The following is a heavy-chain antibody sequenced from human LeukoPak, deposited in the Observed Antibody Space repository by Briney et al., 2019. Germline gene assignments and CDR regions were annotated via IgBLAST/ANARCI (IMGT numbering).Heavy chain of an antibody. V-gene: IGHV3-7*01. Sequence: GGSLRLSCAASGFSFSSFWMSWVCQTPGKGLEWLANLNQDGSEKYYGNSVKGRFTISRDNTKRSLYLQMNSLRAEDTAVYYCARETTINYYDSSGYYLYYYMDVWGKGTTVTVSS. J-gene: IGHJ6*03. D-gene: IGHD3-22*01. CDR3: ARETTINYYDSSGYYLYYYMDV. CDR1: GFSFSSFW. CDR2: LNQDGSEK.